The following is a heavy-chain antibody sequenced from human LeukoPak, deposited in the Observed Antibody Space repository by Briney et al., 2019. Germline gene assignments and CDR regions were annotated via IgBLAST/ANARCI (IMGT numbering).Heavy chain of an antibody. Sequence: SETLSLTCTVSGGSISSYYWSWIRQPAGKGLEWIGRIYTSGSTNYNPPLKSRVTMSVDTSKNQFSLKLSSVTDAHTAVYYCARDGTSRDILTGSVYYYYGMDVWGQGTTVTVSS. D-gene: IGHD3-9*01. CDR3: ARDGTSRDILTGSVYYYYGMDV. V-gene: IGHV4-4*07. J-gene: IGHJ6*02. CDR2: IYTSGST. CDR1: GGSISSYY.